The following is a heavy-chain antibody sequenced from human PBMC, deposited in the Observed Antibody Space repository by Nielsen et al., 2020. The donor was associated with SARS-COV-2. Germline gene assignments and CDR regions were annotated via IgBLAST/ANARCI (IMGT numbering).Heavy chain of an antibody. J-gene: IGHJ4*02. CDR3: TSITGTVGY. Sequence: WIRQPPGKGLEWVGRIRSKANSYATAYAASVKGRFTISRDDSKNTAYLQMNSLKTEDTAVYYCTSITGTVGYWGQGTLVTVSS. D-gene: IGHD1-20*01. CDR2: IRSKANSYAT. V-gene: IGHV3-73*01.